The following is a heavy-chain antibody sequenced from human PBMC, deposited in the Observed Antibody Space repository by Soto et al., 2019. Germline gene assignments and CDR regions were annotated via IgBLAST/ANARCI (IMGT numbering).Heavy chain of an antibody. CDR3: ARGRGWRDY. D-gene: IGHD2-15*01. Sequence: QVQLVQSGAEVKKPGASVKVSCKASGYTFTKYDINWVRQAPGQGLAWMGWMDPKSGNTDYAQKFQGRVTITRNTSISTAYLEVSSLSSEDTAVYFCARGRGWRDYWGQGTLVTVSS. V-gene: IGHV1-8*01. J-gene: IGHJ4*02. CDR2: MDPKSGNT. CDR1: GYTFTKYD.